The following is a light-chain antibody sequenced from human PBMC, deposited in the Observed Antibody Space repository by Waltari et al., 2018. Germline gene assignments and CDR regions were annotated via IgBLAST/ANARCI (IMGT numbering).Light chain of an antibody. CDR3: LQHDSFPWT. Sequence: DIQVTQSPSSMSASVGARVTITCRASQGISNYLTWFQQKPGKVPKRLIYGASSLQDGAPTRISGSGSGTDFTLTISSLQPEDFASYCCLQHDSFPWTFGQGTKVEF. V-gene: IGKV1-17*03. CDR1: QGISNY. J-gene: IGKJ1*01. CDR2: GAS.